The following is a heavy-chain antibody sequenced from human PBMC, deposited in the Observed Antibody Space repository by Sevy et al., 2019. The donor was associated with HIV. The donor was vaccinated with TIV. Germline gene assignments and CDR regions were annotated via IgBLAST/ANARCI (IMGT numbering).Heavy chain of an antibody. CDR2: IGTAGDT. V-gene: IGHV3-13*01. Sequence: GESLKISCAASGFTFSSYDMHWVRQATGKGLEWVSAIGTAGDTYYPGSVKGRFTISRENAMNSLYLQMNSLRVGDTAVYYCARAYSSGWYDYWGQGTLVTVSS. CDR1: GFTFSSYD. D-gene: IGHD6-19*01. CDR3: ARAYSSGWYDY. J-gene: IGHJ4*02.